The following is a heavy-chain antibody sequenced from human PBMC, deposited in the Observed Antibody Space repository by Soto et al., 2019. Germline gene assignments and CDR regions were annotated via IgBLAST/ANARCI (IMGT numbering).Heavy chain of an antibody. CDR1: GFTFSSYW. Sequence: GGSLRLSCAASGFTFSSYWMHWVRQAPGKGLVWVSRINSDGSSTSYADSVKGRFTISRDNAKNTLYLQMNSLRAEDTAEYYCARARPRPGEDALVMWSQGTMVTVSS. D-gene: IGHD6-6*01. V-gene: IGHV3-74*01. CDR2: INSDGSST. CDR3: ARARPRPGEDALVM. J-gene: IGHJ3*02.